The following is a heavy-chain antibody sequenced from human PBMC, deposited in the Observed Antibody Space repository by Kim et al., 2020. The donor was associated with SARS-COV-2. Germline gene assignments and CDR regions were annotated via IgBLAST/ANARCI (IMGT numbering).Heavy chain of an antibody. CDR3: ARGPNYSPFDY. J-gene: IGHJ4*02. CDR1: GFTFSSCE. Sequence: GGSLRLSCAASGFTFSSCEMNWVRQAPGKGLEWASYIIGSGTTIYYADSVRGRFTISRDNDKNSLYLQMNSLRAEDTAVYYCARGPNYSPFDYWGQGTLVTVSS. D-gene: IGHD4-4*01. V-gene: IGHV3-48*03. CDR2: IIGSGTTI.